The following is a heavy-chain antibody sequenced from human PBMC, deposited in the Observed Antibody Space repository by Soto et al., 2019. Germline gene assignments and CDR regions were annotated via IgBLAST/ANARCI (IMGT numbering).Heavy chain of an antibody. CDR2: IYYSGST. CDR1: GGSISSSSYY. J-gene: IGHJ4*02. Sequence: SETLSLTCTVSGGSISSSSYYWGWIRQPPGKGLEWIGSIYYSGSTYYNPSLKSRVTISVDTSKNQFSLKLSSVTAADAAVYYWARQWDCSSTSCYIPLHFDYWGQGTLVTVSS. D-gene: IGHD2-2*02. V-gene: IGHV4-39*01. CDR3: ARQWDCSSTSCYIPLHFDY.